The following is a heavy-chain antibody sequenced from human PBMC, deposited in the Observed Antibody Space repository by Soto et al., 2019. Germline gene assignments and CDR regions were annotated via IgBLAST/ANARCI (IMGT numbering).Heavy chain of an antibody. V-gene: IGHV1-8*01. Sequence: QVQLVQSGAEVKKPGASVKVSCKASGYTFTSYDINWVRQATGHGLEWMGWMNPNSGNTGYAQKVQGRVTMTRNTSIRTAYMELSRLRSEDTAVYYCARGRGHSSGWYGDYWGQGTLVTVSS. CDR2: MNPNSGNT. CDR3: ARGRGHSSGWYGDY. J-gene: IGHJ4*02. CDR1: GYTFTSYD. D-gene: IGHD6-19*01.